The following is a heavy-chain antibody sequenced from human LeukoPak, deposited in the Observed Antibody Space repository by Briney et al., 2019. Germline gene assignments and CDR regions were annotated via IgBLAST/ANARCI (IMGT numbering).Heavy chain of an antibody. D-gene: IGHD4-17*01. J-gene: IGHJ6*03. Sequence: ASVKVSCKASVYTFTSYYMHWVRQAPGQGLEWMGIINPSGGSTSYAQKFQGRVTMTRDMSTSTVYMELSSLRSEDTAVYYCARRRGGDYGMYYYYYMDVWGKGTTVTVSS. CDR3: ARRRGGDYGMYYYYYMDV. CDR1: VYTFTSYY. CDR2: INPSGGST. V-gene: IGHV1-46*01.